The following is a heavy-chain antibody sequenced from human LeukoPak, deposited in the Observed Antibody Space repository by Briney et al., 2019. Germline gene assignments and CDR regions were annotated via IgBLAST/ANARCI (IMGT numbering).Heavy chain of an antibody. CDR2: IGTAGDT. CDR1: GFTFSSYD. J-gene: IGHJ4*02. CDR3: ARGCSSTSCRAAAETAFDY. D-gene: IGHD2-2*01. V-gene: IGHV3-13*01. Sequence: GGSLRLSCAASGFTFSSYDMHWVRQATGKGLEWVSAIGTAGDTYYPGSVKGRFTISRENAKNSLYLQMNSLRAEDTAVYYCARGCSSTSCRAAAETAFDYWGQGTLVTVSS.